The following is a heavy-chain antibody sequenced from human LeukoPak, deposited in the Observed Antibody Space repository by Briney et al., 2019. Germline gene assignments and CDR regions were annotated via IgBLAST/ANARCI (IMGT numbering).Heavy chain of an antibody. V-gene: IGHV1-69*13. Sequence: SVKVSCKASGGTFSSYAISWVRQAPGQGLEWMGGIIPIFGTANYAQKFQGRVTITADESTSTAYMELSSLRSEDTAVYYCARGLGCSSTSCYENWFDPWGQGTLVTVSS. D-gene: IGHD2-2*01. CDR1: GGTFSSYA. J-gene: IGHJ5*02. CDR2: IIPIFGTA. CDR3: ARGLGCSSTSCYENWFDP.